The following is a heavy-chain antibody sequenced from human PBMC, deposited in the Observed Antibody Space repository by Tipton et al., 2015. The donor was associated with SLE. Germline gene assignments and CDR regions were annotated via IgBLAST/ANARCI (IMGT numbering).Heavy chain of an antibody. CDR3: AREDYYYASPLKY. CDR2: IRYDGSNK. CDR1: GFTFSSYG. V-gene: IGHV3-30*02. J-gene: IGHJ4*02. D-gene: IGHD3-10*01. Sequence: SLRLSCAASGFTFSSYGMHWVRQAPGKGLEWVAFIRYDGSNKYYADSVKGRFTISRDNSKNTLYLQMNSLRAEDTAVYYCAREDYYYASPLKYWGQGTLVTVSS.